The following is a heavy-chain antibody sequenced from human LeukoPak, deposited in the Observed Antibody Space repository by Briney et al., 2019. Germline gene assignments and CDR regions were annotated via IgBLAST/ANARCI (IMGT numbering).Heavy chain of an antibody. CDR1: GYTFTSYA. D-gene: IGHD1-7*01. Sequence: GASVKVSCKASGYTFTSYAIHWVRQAPGQRLEWMGWINAGNSNTKYSQRIQDRITITRDTAASTAYMELSSLRSEDTAVYYCARDGKLGLNDYYYGMDVWGQGTTVTVSS. CDR3: ARDGKLGLNDYYYGMDV. V-gene: IGHV1-3*01. CDR2: INAGNSNT. J-gene: IGHJ6*02.